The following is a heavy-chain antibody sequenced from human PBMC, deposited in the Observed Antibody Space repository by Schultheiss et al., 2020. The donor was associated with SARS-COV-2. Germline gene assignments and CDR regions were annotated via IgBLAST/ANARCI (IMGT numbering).Heavy chain of an antibody. Sequence: GGSLRLSCAASGFTFSSYAMHWVRQAPGKGLEWVAVISYDGSNKYYADSVRGRFTISRDNSKNTVYLQMNSLRFEDTAVYYCAASGEWLAEFDYWGQGTLVTVSS. D-gene: IGHD6-19*01. V-gene: IGHV3-30*04. J-gene: IGHJ4*02. CDR2: ISYDGSNK. CDR1: GFTFSSYA. CDR3: AASGEWLAEFDY.